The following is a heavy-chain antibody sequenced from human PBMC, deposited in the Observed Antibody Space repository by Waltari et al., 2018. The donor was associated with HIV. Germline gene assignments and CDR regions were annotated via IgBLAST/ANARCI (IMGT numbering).Heavy chain of an antibody. V-gene: IGHV3-21*01. CDR2: IRCSSSYI. CDR3: ASVVG. D-gene: IGHD2-21*01. CDR1: GFTFSSYS. J-gene: IGHJ4*02. Sequence: EVQLVESGGGLVKPGGSLRLSCAASGFTFSSYSMNWVRQAPGKGVEWGSSIRCSSSYIYYADSVKGRFTISRDNAKNSLYLQMNSLRAEDTAVYYCASVVGWGQGTLVTVSS.